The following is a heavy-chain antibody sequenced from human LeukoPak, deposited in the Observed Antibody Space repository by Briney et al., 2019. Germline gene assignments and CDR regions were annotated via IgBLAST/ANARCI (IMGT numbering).Heavy chain of an antibody. CDR3: ARAHYGDIKHKGGPLFDY. V-gene: IGHV4-30-2*01. CDR1: GDSVSSGGYS. Sequence: SQTLSLTCTVSGDSVSSGGYSWSWIRQPPGKGLEWLGYIYHSGGTSYNPSLKTRVTISVDRSKNQFSLKLSSVTAADTAVYYCARAHYGDIKHKGGPLFDYWGQGTLVTVSS. D-gene: IGHD4-17*01. CDR2: IYHSGGT. J-gene: IGHJ4*02.